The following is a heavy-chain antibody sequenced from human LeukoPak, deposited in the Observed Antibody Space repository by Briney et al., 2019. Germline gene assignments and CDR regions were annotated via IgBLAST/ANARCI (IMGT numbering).Heavy chain of an antibody. J-gene: IGHJ4*02. D-gene: IGHD1-26*01. CDR2: IYSGGST. CDR1: EFSVGSNY. CDR3: AKDLRSSADSKMGAADY. Sequence: GGSLRLSCAASEFSVGSNYMTWVRQAPGKGLEWVSLIYSGGSTYYADSVKGRFTISRDNSKNTLYLQMNSLRAEDTAVYYCAKDLRSSADSKMGAADYWGQGTLGTVSS. V-gene: IGHV3-66*01.